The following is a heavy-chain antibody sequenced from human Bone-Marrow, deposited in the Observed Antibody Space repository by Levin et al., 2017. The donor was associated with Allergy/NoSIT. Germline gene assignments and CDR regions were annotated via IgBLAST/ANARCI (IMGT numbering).Heavy chain of an antibody. Sequence: SQTLSLTCSVSGGSVSSGTYYWSWIRRPPGKGLEWIGYINYRGVTKYNPSLKSRVTISVDTSKNEFSLKVTSVTPADTAVYYCARNRIIVSGGNDYYYGMDVWGQGTTVTVSS. D-gene: IGHD5/OR15-5a*01. V-gene: IGHV4-61*01. CDR1: GGSVSSGTYY. J-gene: IGHJ6*02. CDR2: INYRGVT. CDR3: ARNRIIVSGGNDYYYGMDV.